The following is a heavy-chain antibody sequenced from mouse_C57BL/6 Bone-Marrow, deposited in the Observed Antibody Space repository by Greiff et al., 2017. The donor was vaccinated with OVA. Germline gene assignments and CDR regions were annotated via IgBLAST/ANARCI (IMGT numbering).Heavy chain of an antibody. Sequence: PLQQSGTVLARPGASVKMSCKTSGYTFTSYWMHWVKQRPGQGLEWIGAIYPGNSDTSYNQKFKGKAKLTAVTSASTAYMELSSLTNEDSAVYYCTGTYGSWYFDVWGTGTTVTVSS. D-gene: IGHD2-10*02. CDR1: GYTFTSYW. J-gene: IGHJ1*03. CDR3: TGTYGSWYFDV. V-gene: IGHV1-5*01. CDR2: IYPGNSDT.